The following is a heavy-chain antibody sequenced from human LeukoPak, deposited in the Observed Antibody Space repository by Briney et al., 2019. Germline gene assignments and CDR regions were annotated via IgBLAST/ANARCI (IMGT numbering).Heavy chain of an antibody. J-gene: IGHJ4*02. V-gene: IGHV3-64D*06. Sequence: PGGSLRLSCSASGFTFSSYAMRWVRQAPGKGLEYVSAISSNGGSTYFADSVKGRFTISRDNSKNTLYLQMSSLRAEDTAVYYCVKTEDIVVVPAAMPFDYWGQGTLVTVSS. D-gene: IGHD2-2*01. CDR3: VKTEDIVVVPAAMPFDY. CDR2: ISSNGGST. CDR1: GFTFSSYA.